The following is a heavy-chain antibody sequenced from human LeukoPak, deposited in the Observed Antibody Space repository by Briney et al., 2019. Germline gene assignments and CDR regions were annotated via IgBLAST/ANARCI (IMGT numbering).Heavy chain of an antibody. CDR3: ARPHIVVVPAAIVNWFDP. J-gene: IGHJ5*02. D-gene: IGHD2-2*02. CDR1: GFTFSSYW. CDR2: IKQDGSEK. Sequence: GGSLRLSCAASGFTFSSYWMSWVRQAPGKGLEWVANIKQDGSEKYYVDSVKGRFTISRDNAKNSLYLQMNSLRAEDTAVYYCARPHIVVVPAAIVNWFDPWGQGTLVTVSS. V-gene: IGHV3-7*01.